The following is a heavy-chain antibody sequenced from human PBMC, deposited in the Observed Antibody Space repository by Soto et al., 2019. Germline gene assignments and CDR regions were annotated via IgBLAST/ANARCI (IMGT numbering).Heavy chain of an antibody. J-gene: IGHJ4*02. CDR2: ISSGGDHK. D-gene: IGHD1-1*01. CDR3: ARGTSTRDWTGPDY. V-gene: IGHV3-30-3*01. Sequence: PGGSLRLSCAASGFTFSSYTIHWVRQAPGEGLEWVAVISSGGDHKYYADSVKGRFTISRDNSKNTLWLQMNGLRAEDTALYYCARGTSTRDWTGPDYWRQGTLVTVS. CDR1: GFTFSSYT.